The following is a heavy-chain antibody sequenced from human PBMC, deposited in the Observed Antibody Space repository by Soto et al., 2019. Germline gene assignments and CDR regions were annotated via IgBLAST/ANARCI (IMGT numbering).Heavy chain of an antibody. J-gene: IGHJ3*02. Sequence: ASVKVSCKASGYTFTGDYMDWVRQAPGQGLEWMGIINPSGGSTSYAQKFQGRVTMTRDTSTSTVYMELSSLRSEDTAVYYCARVRPAQAFDIWGQGTMVTVSS. CDR1: GYTFTGDY. CDR2: INPSGGST. V-gene: IGHV1-46*03. CDR3: ARVRPAQAFDI. D-gene: IGHD6-6*01.